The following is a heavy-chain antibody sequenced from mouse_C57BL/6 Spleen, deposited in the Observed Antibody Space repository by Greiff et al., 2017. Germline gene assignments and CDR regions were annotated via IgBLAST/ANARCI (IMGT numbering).Heavy chain of an antibody. CDR2: IYPSDSET. CDR1: GYTFPSYW. CDR3: AREVYYGYDGDY. V-gene: IGHV1-61*01. Sequence: QVHVKQPGAELVRPGSSVKLSCKASGYTFPSYWMAWVKQRPGQGLEWIGNIYPSDSETHYNQKFKDKATLTVDKSSITAYMQRSSRASEDSSVYYCAREVYYGYDGDYWGQGTSGTFSS. D-gene: IGHD2-2*01. J-gene: IGHJ4*01.